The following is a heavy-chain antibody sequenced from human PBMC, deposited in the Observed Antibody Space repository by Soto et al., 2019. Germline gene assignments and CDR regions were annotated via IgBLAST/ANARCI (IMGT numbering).Heavy chain of an antibody. CDR2: IPHSGSS. CDR1: GGSISSGGYS. V-gene: IGHV4-30-2*01. CDR3: ASRRNSYGDSGFFEY. Sequence: QLQLQESGPRLGKPSQTLSLNCAVSGGSISSGGYSGRWIRQPPGKGLEWVGYIPHSGSSYYNPSPRRRVTISIDVSKNQFSLKLSSATAADTAVYYCASRRNSYGDSGFFEYWGQGTLLTVSP. J-gene: IGHJ4*02. D-gene: IGHD4-17*01.